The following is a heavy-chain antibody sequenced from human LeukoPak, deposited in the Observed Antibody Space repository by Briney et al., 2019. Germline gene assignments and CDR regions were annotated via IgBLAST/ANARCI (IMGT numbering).Heavy chain of an antibody. CDR2: IIPIFDTA. D-gene: IGHD2-15*01. V-gene: IGHV1-69*13. J-gene: IGHJ4*02. CDR3: ARDRKWSSDFDY. CDR1: GGTFSSYA. Sequence: SVKVSCKASGGTFSSYAISWVRQAPGQGLEWMGGIIPIFDTANYAQKFQGRVTITADESTSTAYMELSSLRSEDTAVYYCARDRKWSSDFDYWGQGTLVTVSS.